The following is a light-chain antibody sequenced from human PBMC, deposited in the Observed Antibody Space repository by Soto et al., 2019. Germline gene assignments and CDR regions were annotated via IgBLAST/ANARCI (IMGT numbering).Light chain of an antibody. CDR3: SSYTSLSTLGV. CDR1: KSNIGSNE. J-gene: IGLJ2*01. Sequence: QSVLTQPPSASGTPGQRVTISCSGSKSNIGSNEVYWYQQLPGTAPKLLIYADSQPPSGVPDRFSASKSGTSASLTLSVLRSEDDANYYCSSYTSLSTLGVFGGGTKLTVL. V-gene: IGLV1-47*02. CDR2: ADS.